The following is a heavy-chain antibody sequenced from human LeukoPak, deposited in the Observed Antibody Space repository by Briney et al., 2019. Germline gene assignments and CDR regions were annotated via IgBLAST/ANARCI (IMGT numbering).Heavy chain of an antibody. J-gene: IGHJ5*02. V-gene: IGHV1-69*13. CDR3: ARGPGAGTTIWFDP. CDR2: IIPIFGTA. D-gene: IGHD1-7*01. CDR1: GGTFSSYA. Sequence: ASVKVSCKASGGTFSSYAISWVRQAPGQGLEWMGGIIPIFGTANYAQKFQGRVTITADESTSTAYMELSSLRSEDTAVCYCARGPGAGTTIWFDPWGQGTLVTVSS.